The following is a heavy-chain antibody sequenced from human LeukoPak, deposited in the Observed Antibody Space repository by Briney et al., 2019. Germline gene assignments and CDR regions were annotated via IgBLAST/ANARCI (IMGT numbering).Heavy chain of an antibody. CDR2: INHSGST. D-gene: IGHD3-3*01. V-gene: IGHV4-34*01. CDR3: ARAPRITIFGVAPTSYYYYMDA. J-gene: IGHJ6*03. CDR1: GGSFSGYY. Sequence: PSETLSLTCAVYGGSFSGYYWSWIRQPPGKGLEWIGEINHSGSTNYNPSLKSRVTISVDTSKNQFSLKLSSVTAADTAVYYCARAPRITIFGVAPTSYYYYMDAWGKGTTVTVSS.